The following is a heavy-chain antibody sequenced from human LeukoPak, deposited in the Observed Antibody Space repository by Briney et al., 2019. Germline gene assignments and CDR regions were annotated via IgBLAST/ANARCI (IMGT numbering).Heavy chain of an antibody. CDR1: GFTFSSFW. CDR3: ARVTGWLQGDAFDI. Sequence: PGGSLRLSCAASGFTFSSFWMHWVRQAPGKGLVWVSRINSDGSSTSYADSVKGRFTISRDNAKNTLYLQMNSLRAEDTAVYYCARVTGWLQGDAFDIWGQGTMVTVSS. D-gene: IGHD5-24*01. J-gene: IGHJ3*02. V-gene: IGHV3-74*01. CDR2: INSDGSST.